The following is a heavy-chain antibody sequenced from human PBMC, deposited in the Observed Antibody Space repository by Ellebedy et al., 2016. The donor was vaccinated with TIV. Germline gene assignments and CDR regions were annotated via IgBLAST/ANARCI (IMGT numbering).Heavy chain of an antibody. J-gene: IGHJ5*02. CDR1: GYTFTSYY. CDR3: ARNHGGIAAAGSMGNWFDP. D-gene: IGHD6-13*01. Sequence: ASVKVSXKASGYTFTSYYMHWVRQAPGQGLEWMGIINPSGGSTSYAQKFQGRVTMTRDTSTSTVYMELSSLRSEDTAVYYCARNHGGIAAAGSMGNWFDPWGQGTLVTVSS. V-gene: IGHV1-46*01. CDR2: INPSGGST.